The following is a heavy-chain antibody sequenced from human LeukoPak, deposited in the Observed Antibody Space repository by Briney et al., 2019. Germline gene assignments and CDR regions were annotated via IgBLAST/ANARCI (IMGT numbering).Heavy chain of an antibody. D-gene: IGHD3-3*01. CDR2: IGGSGGST. CDR3: TKDLTYDFWSGYSLDY. Sequence: GGSLRLSCAASGFTFNSYAMSWVRQAPGKGLEWVSAIGGSGGSTYYADSVKGRFTISRDNSKNTLYLQMNSLRAEDTAVYYCTKDLTYDFWSGYSLDYWGQGTLVTVSS. J-gene: IGHJ4*02. CDR1: GFTFNSYA. V-gene: IGHV3-23*01.